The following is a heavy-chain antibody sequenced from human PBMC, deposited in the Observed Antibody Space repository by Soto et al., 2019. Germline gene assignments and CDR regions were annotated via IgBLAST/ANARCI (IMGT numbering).Heavy chain of an antibody. CDR2: ISYDGSNK. J-gene: IGHJ4*02. CDR3: AKDPDTYYDFWSGKGYFDY. CDR1: GFTFSSYG. V-gene: IGHV3-30*18. Sequence: GGSLRLSCAASGFTFSSYGMHWVRQAPGKGLEWVAVISYDGSNKYYADSVKGRFTISRDNSKNTLYLQMNSLRAEDTAVYYCAKDPDTYYDFWSGKGYFDYWGQGTLVTVSS. D-gene: IGHD3-3*01.